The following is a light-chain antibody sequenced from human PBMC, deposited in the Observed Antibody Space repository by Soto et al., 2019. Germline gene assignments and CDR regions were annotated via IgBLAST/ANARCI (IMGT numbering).Light chain of an antibody. Sequence: EIVLTQSPGTLSLSPRERATLSCRASQSVSSSYLAWSQQEPGQAPRLLSYGASSRATGIPDRFSSSGSGTHFTRNISRLEPEDLAVYYCQQDSSSPLSGFGPGTKVDIK. J-gene: IGKJ3*01. CDR2: GAS. CDR3: QQDSSSPLSG. CDR1: QSVSSSY. V-gene: IGKV3-20*01.